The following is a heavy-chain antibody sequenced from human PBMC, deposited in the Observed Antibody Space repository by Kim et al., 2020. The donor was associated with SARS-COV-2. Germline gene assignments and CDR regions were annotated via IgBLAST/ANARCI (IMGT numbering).Heavy chain of an antibody. Sequence: ASVKVSCKASGYTFTSYAMHWVRQAPGQRLEWMGWINAGNGNTKYSQKFQGRVTITRDTSASTAYMELSSLRSEDTAVYYCAREKGDMFYYYGMDVWGQGTTVTVSS. V-gene: IGHV1-3*01. CDR1: GYTFTSYA. CDR2: INAGNGNT. J-gene: IGHJ6*02. D-gene: IGHD2-15*01. CDR3: AREKGDMFYYYGMDV.